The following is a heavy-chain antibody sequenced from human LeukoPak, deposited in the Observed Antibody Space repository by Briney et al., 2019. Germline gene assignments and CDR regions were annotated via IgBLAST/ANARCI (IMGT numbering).Heavy chain of an antibody. CDR1: GYTFTSYG. CDR3: ARDKHCSSTSCYLSVARNWFDP. J-gene: IGHJ5*02. V-gene: IGHV1-18*01. D-gene: IGHD2-2*01. CDR2: ISAYNGNK. Sequence: ASVKVSCKASGYTFTSYGISWVRQAPGQGLEWMGWISAYNGNKNYAQKLQGRVSMTTDTSTSTAYMELRSLRSDDTAVYYCARDKHCSSTSCYLSVARNWFDPWGQGTLVTVSS.